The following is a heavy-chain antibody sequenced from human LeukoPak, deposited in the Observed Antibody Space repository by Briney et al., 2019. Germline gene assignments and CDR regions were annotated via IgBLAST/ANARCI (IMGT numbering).Heavy chain of an antibody. CDR3: ARGGCSSTSCSSLFDY. J-gene: IGHJ4*02. CDR2: IIPIFGTA. CDR1: GGTFSSYA. Sequence: ASVKVSCKASGGTFSSYAISWVRQAPGQGLEWMGGIIPIFGTANYAQKSQGRVTITADESTSTAYMELSSLRSEDTAVYYCARGGCSSTSCSSLFDYWGQGTLVTVSS. D-gene: IGHD2-2*01. V-gene: IGHV1-69*13.